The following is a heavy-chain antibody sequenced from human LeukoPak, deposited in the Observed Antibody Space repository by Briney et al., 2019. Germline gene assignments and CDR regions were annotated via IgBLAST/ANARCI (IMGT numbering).Heavy chain of an antibody. CDR1: GFTVSSNY. CDR3: ARDRHGGDRYRVGP. Sequence: GGSLRLSCAASGFTVSSNYMSWVRQAPGKGLEWVSVIYSGGSTYYADSVKGRFTISRDNSKNTLYLQMNSLRAEDTAVYYCARDRHGGDRYRVGPWGQGTLVTVSS. J-gene: IGHJ5*02. V-gene: IGHV3-53*01. CDR2: IYSGGST. D-gene: IGHD5-12*01.